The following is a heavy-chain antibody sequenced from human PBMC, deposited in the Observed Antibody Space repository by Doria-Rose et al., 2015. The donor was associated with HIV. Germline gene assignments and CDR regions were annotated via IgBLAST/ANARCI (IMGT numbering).Heavy chain of an antibody. V-gene: IGHV4-39*01. CDR3: AKQAVNWFDP. J-gene: IGHJ5*02. CDR2: IYYSGTT. Sequence: QVQLQESGPGLVKPSETLSLTCTVSGGSVASGTPYWDWIRQTPGKGLEWIGTIYYSGTTYYNPSLRGRFTISLHTSENQYSLKLTSVTAADTGVYYCAKQAVNWFDPWGQGTLVTVSS. D-gene: IGHD6-25*01. CDR1: GGSVASGTPY.